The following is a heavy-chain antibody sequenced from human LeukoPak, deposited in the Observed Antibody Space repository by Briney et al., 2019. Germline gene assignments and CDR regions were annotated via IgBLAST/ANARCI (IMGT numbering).Heavy chain of an antibody. D-gene: IGHD5-18*01. CDR2: IYPGDSDT. CDR1: GYSFTGYW. J-gene: IGHJ4*02. Sequence: SGESLKISCKGSGYSFTGYWIGWVRQMPGKGLEWMGIIYPGDSDTRYSLSFQGQVTISADKSISTAYLQWSSLKASDTAMYYCARQDTAMALYYFDYWGQGTLVTVSS. CDR3: ARQDTAMALYYFDY. V-gene: IGHV5-51*01.